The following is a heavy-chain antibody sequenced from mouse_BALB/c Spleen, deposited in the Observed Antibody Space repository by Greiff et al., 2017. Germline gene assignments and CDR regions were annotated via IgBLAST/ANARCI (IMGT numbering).Heavy chain of an antibody. CDR2: IWSGGST. D-gene: IGHD2-1*01. J-gene: IGHJ4*01. Sequence: QVQLQQSGPGLVQPSQSLSITCTVSGFSLTSYGVHWVRQSPGKGLEWLGVIWSGGSTDYNAAFISRLSISKDNSKSQVFFKMNSLQANDTAIYYCASYYGKEGDAMDYWGQGTSVTVSS. CDR3: ASYYGKEGDAMDY. V-gene: IGHV2-2*02. CDR1: GFSLTSYG.